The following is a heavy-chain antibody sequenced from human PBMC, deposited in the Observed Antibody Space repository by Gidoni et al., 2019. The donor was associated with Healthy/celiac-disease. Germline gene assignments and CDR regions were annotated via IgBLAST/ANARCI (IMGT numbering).Heavy chain of an antibody. D-gene: IGHD6-19*01. CDR1: GYTCTSYG. Sequence: VKLAQSGAEVKKPGASVQVSCKASGYTCTSYGSSWVRQAPGQGLEWMGWIRAYNGNTNYAQKLQGRVTMITATSTSTAFMELRSLRSVDTAVYSWSRGMGYCSGWYGDFWGQGTLVTVSS. V-gene: IGHV1-18*01. CDR3: SRGMGYCSGWYGDF. J-gene: IGHJ4*02. CDR2: IRAYNGNT.